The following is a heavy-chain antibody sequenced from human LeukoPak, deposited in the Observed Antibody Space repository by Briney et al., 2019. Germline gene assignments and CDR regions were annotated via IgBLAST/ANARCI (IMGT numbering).Heavy chain of an antibody. CDR2: IRYDAGTR. J-gene: IGHJ1*01. Sequence: GGSLRLSCAASGFTISSFWMSWVRQAPGKGPEWLAAIRYDAGTRYYADSMRGRFTISRDNAQNSLYLQINSLRAEDTAIYYCAIIGTPGETEYYRLWGQGTRVTVSS. V-gene: IGHV3-7*01. CDR1: GFTISSFW. D-gene: IGHD2-21*01. CDR3: AIIGTPGETEYYRL.